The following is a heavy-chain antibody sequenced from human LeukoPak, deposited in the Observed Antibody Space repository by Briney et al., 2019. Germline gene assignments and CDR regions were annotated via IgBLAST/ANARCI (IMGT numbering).Heavy chain of an antibody. D-gene: IGHD5-18*01. CDR3: ARHYAEYSYGYLIDRYYFDY. CDR1: GGSISSYY. Sequence: SETLSLTCTVSGGSISSYYWSWIRQPPGKGLEWIGYIYYSGSTNYNPSLKSRVTISVDTSKNQFSLKLSSVTAADTAVYYCARHYAEYSYGYLIDRYYFDYWGQGTLVTVPS. J-gene: IGHJ4*02. V-gene: IGHV4-59*08. CDR2: IYYSGST.